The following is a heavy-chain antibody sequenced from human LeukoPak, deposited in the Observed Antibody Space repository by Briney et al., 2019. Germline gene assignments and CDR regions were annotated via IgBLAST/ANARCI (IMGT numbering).Heavy chain of an antibody. Sequence: GGSLRLSCAASGFTFTTYWMHWVRQAPGKGLVWVSHINSDGSITSYADSVKGRFTISRDNAKNTLYLKMNSLRAEDTAVYYCARDAVDTANAVWGQGTTVTVSS. V-gene: IGHV3-74*01. CDR1: GFTFTTYW. CDR2: INSDGSIT. CDR3: ARDAVDTANAV. J-gene: IGHJ6*02. D-gene: IGHD5-18*01.